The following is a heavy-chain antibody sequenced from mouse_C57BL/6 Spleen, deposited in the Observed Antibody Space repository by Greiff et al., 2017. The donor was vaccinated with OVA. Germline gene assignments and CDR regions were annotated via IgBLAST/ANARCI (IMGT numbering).Heavy chain of an antibody. CDR1: GYSFTDYN. CDR3: ARSDYGSFYYAMDY. D-gene: IGHD1-1*01. CDR2: INPNYGTT. V-gene: IGHV1-39*01. Sequence: VQLQQSGPELVKPGASVKISCKASGYSFTDYNMNWVKQSNGKSLEWIGVINPNYGTTSYNQKFKGKATLTVDQSSSTAYMQLNSLTSEDSAVYDCARSDYGSFYYAMDYWGQGTSVTVSS. J-gene: IGHJ4*01.